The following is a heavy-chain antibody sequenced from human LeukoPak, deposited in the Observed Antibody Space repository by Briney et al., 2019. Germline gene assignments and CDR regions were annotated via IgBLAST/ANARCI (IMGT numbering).Heavy chain of an antibody. CDR2: IIPIFGTA. CDR3: ARDRTAYDFWSGEGDWFDP. Sequence: GASVKVSCKASGGTFSSYAISWVRQAPGQGLEWMGRIIPIFGTANYAQKFQGRVTITTDESTSTAYMELSSLRSEDTAVYYCARDRTAYDFWSGEGDWFDPWGQGTLVTVSS. V-gene: IGHV1-69*05. J-gene: IGHJ5*02. CDR1: GGTFSSYA. D-gene: IGHD3-3*01.